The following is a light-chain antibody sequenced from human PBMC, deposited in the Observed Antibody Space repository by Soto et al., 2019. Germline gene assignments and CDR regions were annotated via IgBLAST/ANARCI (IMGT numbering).Light chain of an antibody. Sequence: EIVMTQYTATLSVSPGERASLSCGASQSITSSFLAWYQQKPGQAPRLLIYGASSRATGIPDRFSGTGSETDFTLTINRLEPEDFAVYYCQQYENSPITFGQGTRLEI. CDR1: QSITSSF. CDR2: GAS. CDR3: QQYENSPIT. J-gene: IGKJ5*01. V-gene: IGKV3-20*01.